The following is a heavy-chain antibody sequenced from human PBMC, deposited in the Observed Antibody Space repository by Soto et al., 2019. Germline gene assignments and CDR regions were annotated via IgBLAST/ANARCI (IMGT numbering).Heavy chain of an antibody. V-gene: IGHV3-23*01. CDR2: ISGLGGTT. J-gene: IGHJ4*02. Sequence: EVQLLESGGGLVQPGGSLRLSCAASGFAFSSYAMSWVRQAPGKGLEWVSAISGLGGTTDNADSAKGRFTISRDNTKNTFYLQMNGLRVEDTAFYYCAKAGPGPEFDYWGQGPRVTVPS. D-gene: IGHD7-27*01. CDR1: GFAFSSYA. CDR3: AKAGPGPEFDY.